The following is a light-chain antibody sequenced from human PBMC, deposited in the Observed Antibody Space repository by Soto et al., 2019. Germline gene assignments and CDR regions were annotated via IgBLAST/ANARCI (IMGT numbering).Light chain of an antibody. Sequence: EIVLTHSPGTLSLSPGEIATLSCRSIQTVSSSYLAWYQQKPGQAPRLLIYGASSRATGIPDRFSGSGSGTDFTLTISRLEPEDFEVYYCQQYASSLLTFGGGTKVDIK. J-gene: IGKJ4*01. V-gene: IGKV3-20*01. CDR1: QTVSSSY. CDR3: QQYASSLLT. CDR2: GAS.